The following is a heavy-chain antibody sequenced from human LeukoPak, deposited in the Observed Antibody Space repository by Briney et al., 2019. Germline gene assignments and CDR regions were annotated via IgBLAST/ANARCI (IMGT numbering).Heavy chain of an antibody. CDR2: INHSGST. Sequence: SETLSLTCAVYGGSFSGYYWSWIRQPPGKGLEWIGEINHSGSTNYNPSLKSRVTISVDTSKNQFSLKLSSVTAADTAVYYCARGASFDYWGQGTLVTVSS. V-gene: IGHV4-34*01. CDR1: GGSFSGYY. J-gene: IGHJ4*02. CDR3: ARGASFDY.